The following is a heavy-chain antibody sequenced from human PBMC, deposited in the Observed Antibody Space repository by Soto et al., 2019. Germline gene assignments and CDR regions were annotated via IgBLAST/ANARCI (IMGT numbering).Heavy chain of an antibody. CDR1: GFTFSDYT. Sequence: HPGGSLRLSCAASGFTFSDYTMSWVRQAPGKVLECISVILSDYNTYYADSVRGRFTISRDNSKNTLYLEMNSLRAEDTAVYYCTRRTSGYFGYWGQGALVTVSS. CDR2: ILSDYNT. CDR3: TRRTSGYFGY. J-gene: IGHJ4*02. V-gene: IGHV3-23*03. D-gene: IGHD6-19*01.